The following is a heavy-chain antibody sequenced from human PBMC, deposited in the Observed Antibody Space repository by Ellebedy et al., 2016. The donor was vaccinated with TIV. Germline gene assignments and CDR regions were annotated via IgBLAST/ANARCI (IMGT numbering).Heavy chain of an antibody. J-gene: IGHJ4*02. D-gene: IGHD6-19*01. V-gene: IGHV1-18*01. CDR3: ARDELIAVAGTPLDY. CDR1: GYTFTSYG. Sequence: ASVKVSCKASGYTFTSYGISWVRQAPGQGLEWMGWISAYNGNTNYAQKLQGRVTMTTDTSTSTAYMELRSLRSDDTAVYYCARDELIAVAGTPLDYWGQGTLVTVSS. CDR2: ISAYNGNT.